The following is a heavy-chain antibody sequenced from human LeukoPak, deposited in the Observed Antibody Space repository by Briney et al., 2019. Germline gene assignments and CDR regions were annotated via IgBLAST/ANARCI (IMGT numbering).Heavy chain of an antibody. CDR1: GYTFTGYY. D-gene: IGHD1-26*01. Sequence: ASVKVSCKASGYTFTGYYMHWVRQAPGQGLEWMGWINPNSGGTNYAQKFQGRVTMTRDTSISTAYMELSRLRSDDTAVYYCARVKRNSGSYKDAFDIWGQGTMVTVSS. V-gene: IGHV1-2*02. CDR2: INPNSGGT. CDR3: ARVKRNSGSYKDAFDI. J-gene: IGHJ3*02.